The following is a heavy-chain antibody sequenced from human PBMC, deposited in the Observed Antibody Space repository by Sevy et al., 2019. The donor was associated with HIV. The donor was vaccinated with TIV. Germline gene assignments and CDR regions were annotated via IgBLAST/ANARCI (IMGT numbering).Heavy chain of an antibody. Sequence: GGSLRLSCNASGITFSTSVMNWVRQSPDRGLEWVSSISGDTYYTHYADSMRGRFIVSRDNGKNSLFLEMNSLTVEDTAVYYCTRASLLGYCSTTSCYYAFDIWGPGTVVTVSS. V-gene: IGHV3-21*01. J-gene: IGHJ3*02. CDR3: TRASLLGYCSTTSCYYAFDI. CDR1: GITFSTSV. D-gene: IGHD2-2*01. CDR2: ISGDTYYT.